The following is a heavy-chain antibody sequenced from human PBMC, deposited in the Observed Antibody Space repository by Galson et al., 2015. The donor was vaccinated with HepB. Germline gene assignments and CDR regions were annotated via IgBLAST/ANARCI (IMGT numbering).Heavy chain of an antibody. V-gene: IGHV3-23*01. CDR3: AKDSWSTSTTSFDY. J-gene: IGHJ4*02. CDR1: GFAFSSYA. Sequence: SLRLSCAASGFAFSSYAMSWVRQTPGKGLEWVSAISDSGGRTFSADSVKGRFTISRDNSNNTLYLQMNSLRGEDTALYFCAKDSWSTSTTSFDYWGQGTLVTVSS. CDR2: ISDSGGRT. D-gene: IGHD1-26*01.